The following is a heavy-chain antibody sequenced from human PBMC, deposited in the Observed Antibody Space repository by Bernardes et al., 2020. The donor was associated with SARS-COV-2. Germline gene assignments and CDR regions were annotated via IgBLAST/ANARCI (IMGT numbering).Heavy chain of an antibody. V-gene: IGHV1-8*01. J-gene: IGHJ2*01. CDR1: GYTFSYYE. CDR3: ARLVTGASGGFDL. CDR2: INPISGNT. Sequence: ASVKVSCKALGYTFSYYEINWVRQAPGQGLEWLGWINPISGNTGYGQRVQGRITVTRDSAMSTAYLELSNLRSEDTAIYYCARLVTGASGGFDLWGRGTPVSVST. D-gene: IGHD2-21*02.